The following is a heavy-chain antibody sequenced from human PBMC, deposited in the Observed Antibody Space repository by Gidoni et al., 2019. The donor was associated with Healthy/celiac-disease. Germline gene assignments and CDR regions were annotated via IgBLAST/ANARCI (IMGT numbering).Heavy chain of an antibody. V-gene: IGHV2-5*01. CDR3: AHGVQLATNFDY. Sequence: QITLKESGPTLVKPTQTLTLTCTFSGFSLSTSGVGVGWIRQPPGKALEWLALIYWNDDKRYSPSLKSRLTITKDTSKNQVVLTMTNMDPVDTATYYCAHGVQLATNFDYWGQGTLVTVSS. CDR2: IYWNDDK. CDR1: GFSLSTSGVG. D-gene: IGHD5-12*01. J-gene: IGHJ4*02.